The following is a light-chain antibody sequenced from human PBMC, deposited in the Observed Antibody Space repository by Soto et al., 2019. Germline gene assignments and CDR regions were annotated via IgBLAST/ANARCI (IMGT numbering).Light chain of an antibody. CDR2: WAS. Sequence: DIVMTQSPDSLAVSLGERATINCKSSQSLLYRSNNKNYLGWYQQKPGHPPKLLIYWASTRESGVPDRFSGSGSGTDVTLTISSLQAEDVALYYCQQYYKTPITFGQGTRLEIK. J-gene: IGKJ5*01. CDR1: QSLLYRSNNKNY. V-gene: IGKV4-1*01. CDR3: QQYYKTPIT.